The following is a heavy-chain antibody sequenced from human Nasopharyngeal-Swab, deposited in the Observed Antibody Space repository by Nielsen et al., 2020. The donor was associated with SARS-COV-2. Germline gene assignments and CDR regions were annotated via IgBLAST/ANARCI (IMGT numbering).Heavy chain of an antibody. CDR1: EFTFSSYG. D-gene: IGHD3-3*01. CDR2: IWYDGSNK. V-gene: IGHV3-33*01. CDR3: AREGIFGVVTGMDV. Sequence: GESLKISCAASEFTFSSYGMHWVRQAPGKGLEVVAVIWYDGSNKYYADSVKGRFTISRDNSKNTLYLQMNSLRAEDTAVYYCAREGIFGVVTGMDVWGKGTTVTVSS. J-gene: IGHJ6*03.